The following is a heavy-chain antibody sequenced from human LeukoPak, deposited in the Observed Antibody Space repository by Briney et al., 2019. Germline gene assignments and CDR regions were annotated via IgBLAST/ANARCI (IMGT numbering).Heavy chain of an antibody. CDR1: GYTFTSYD. V-gene: IGHV1-8*01. J-gene: IGHJ5*02. CDR3: ARDLGDDILTGYYTGWFDP. Sequence: GASVKVSCKASGYTFTSYDINWVRQATGQGLEWMGWMNPNSGNTGYAQKFQGRVTMTRNTSISTAYMELSSLRSEDTAVYYCARDLGDDILTGYYTGWFDPWGQGTLVTVSS. D-gene: IGHD3-9*01. CDR2: MNPNSGNT.